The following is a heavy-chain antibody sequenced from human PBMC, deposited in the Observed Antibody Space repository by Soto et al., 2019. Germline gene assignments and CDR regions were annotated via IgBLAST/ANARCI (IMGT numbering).Heavy chain of an antibody. D-gene: IGHD6-13*01. CDR3: ARVMGMAADGSWYFDY. CDR2: IYHSGST. CDR1: GGSISSSNW. V-gene: IGHV4-4*02. J-gene: IGHJ4*02. Sequence: SETLSLTCAVSGGSISSSNWWSWVRQPPGKGLEWIGEIYHSGSTNYNPSLKSRVTISVDKSKNQFSLKLSSVTAADTAVYYCARVMGMAADGSWYFDYWGQGTLVTVSS.